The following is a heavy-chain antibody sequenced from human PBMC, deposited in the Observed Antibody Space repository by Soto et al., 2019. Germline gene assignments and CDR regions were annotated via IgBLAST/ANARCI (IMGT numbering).Heavy chain of an antibody. J-gene: IGHJ4*02. CDR3: AIVRVADSPIDK. CDR2: MSYDGSSK. Sequence: GGSLRLSCEGSGFIFSNNGMHWVRQAPGKGLEWVAFMSYDGSSKFVSDSGKGRFTISRDNSKNTLFLHMNNVRLEETAMYYRAIVRVADSPIDKWGQGTLATVSS. CDR1: GFIFSNNG. D-gene: IGHD2-8*02. V-gene: IGHV3-30*06.